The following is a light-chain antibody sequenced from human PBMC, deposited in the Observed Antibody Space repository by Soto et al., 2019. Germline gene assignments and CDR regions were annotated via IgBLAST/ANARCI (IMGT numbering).Light chain of an antibody. CDR2: DAS. J-gene: IGKJ5*01. CDR3: QQRSNWPIT. CDR1: QSVSSY. V-gene: IGKV3-11*01. Sequence: EIVLTQSPGTLSLSPGERATLPCGASQSVSSYLAWYQQKPGQAPRLLIYDASNRATGIPARFSGSGSGTDFTLTISSLEPEDFAVYYCQQRSNWPITFGQGTRLEIK.